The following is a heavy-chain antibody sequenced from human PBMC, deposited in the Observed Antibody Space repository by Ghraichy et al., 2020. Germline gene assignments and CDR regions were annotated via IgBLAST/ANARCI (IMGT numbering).Heavy chain of an antibody. Sequence: SETLSLTCTVSGGSISTGGYYWSWIRQHPGKGLEWIGYIYNNGNTYYNPSLRSRATISRDTSKNQFSLKLNSVTAADMAIYYCARYYYDSSEYLFYGIDVWGQGTTVTVPS. V-gene: IGHV4-31*03. CDR1: GGSISTGGYY. CDR2: IYNNGNT. D-gene: IGHD3-22*01. J-gene: IGHJ6*02. CDR3: ARYYYDSSEYLFYGIDV.